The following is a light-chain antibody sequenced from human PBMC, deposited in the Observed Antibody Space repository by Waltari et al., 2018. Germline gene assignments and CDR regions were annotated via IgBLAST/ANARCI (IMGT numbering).Light chain of an antibody. CDR1: QSNSSY. CDR3: QQSYSTPWT. V-gene: IGKV1-39*01. Sequence: IQMTQSPSSLSASVGNRVTITCRASQSNSSYLNWYQQKQGKDPKLLIYAASSLQSGVPSRFSCSGSGTDYTLTISSLQPEDFATYYCQQSYSTPWTFGQGTKVEIK. J-gene: IGKJ1*01. CDR2: AAS.